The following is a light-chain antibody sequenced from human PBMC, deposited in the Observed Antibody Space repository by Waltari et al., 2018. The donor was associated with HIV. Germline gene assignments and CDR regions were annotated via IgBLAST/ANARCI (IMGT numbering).Light chain of an antibody. J-gene: IGLJ1*01. Sequence: SYELTQPPSASVLPGQTARITCSADALRDQYVSWYQQKPGQAPVLVMYKATERPSGIPERFFGSTSGTSVTLIISGVQAEDEADYYCQSADTSLSYYVFGTGTKVSVL. CDR2: KAT. CDR1: ALRDQY. CDR3: QSADTSLSYYV. V-gene: IGLV3-25*03.